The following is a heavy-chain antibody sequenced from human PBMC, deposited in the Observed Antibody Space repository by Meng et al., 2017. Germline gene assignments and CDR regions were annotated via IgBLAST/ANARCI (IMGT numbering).Heavy chain of an antibody. Sequence: GESLKISCAASGFTFSSYRMSWVRQAPGKGLEWVANIKQDGSEKYYVDSVKGRFTISRDNAKNSLYLQMNSLRAEDTAVYYCARDRFGTLDYWGQGTLVTVSS. CDR1: GFTFSSYR. CDR2: IKQDGSEK. J-gene: IGHJ4*02. V-gene: IGHV3-7*01. D-gene: IGHD3-10*01. CDR3: ARDRFGTLDY.